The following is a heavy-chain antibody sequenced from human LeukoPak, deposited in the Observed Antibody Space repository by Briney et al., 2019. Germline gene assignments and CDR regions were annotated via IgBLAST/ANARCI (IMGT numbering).Heavy chain of an antibody. V-gene: IGHV3-23*01. D-gene: IGHD5-18*01. J-gene: IGHJ4*02. CDR2: IFGSGGSP. CDR1: GFTFGSHA. Sequence: GSLRLSFEASGFTFGSHAMYWVRPAPGKGLEWVAGIFGSGGSPHYADSVKGRFTISRDNSRNTVYLQINSLRADDTAVYYCGKTTVGYSSGQKPAWPVDYWGQGTLVTVSS. CDR3: GKTTVGYSSGQKPAWPVDY.